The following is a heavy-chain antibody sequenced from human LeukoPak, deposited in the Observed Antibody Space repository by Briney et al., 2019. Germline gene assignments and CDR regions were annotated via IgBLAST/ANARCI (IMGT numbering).Heavy chain of an antibody. D-gene: IGHD3-22*01. Sequence: ASVKVSCKASGYTFTNYYMHWVRQAPGQGLEWMGGIIPIFGTANYAQKFQGRVTITADESTSTAYMELSSLRSEDTAVYYCARSRGPYYYDSSGYYAVDYWGQGTLVTVSS. V-gene: IGHV1-69*13. J-gene: IGHJ4*02. CDR1: GYTFTNYY. CDR2: IIPIFGTA. CDR3: ARSRGPYYYDSSGYYAVDY.